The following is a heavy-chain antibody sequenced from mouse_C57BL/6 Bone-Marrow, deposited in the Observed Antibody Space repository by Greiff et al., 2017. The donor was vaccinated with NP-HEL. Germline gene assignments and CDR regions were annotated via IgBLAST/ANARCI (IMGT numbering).Heavy chain of an antibody. CDR1: GFTFSDYG. CDR3: ARITTVVALYAMDY. CDR2: ISSGSSTI. J-gene: IGHJ4*01. Sequence: EVQGVESGGGLVKPGGSLKLSCAASGFTFSDYGMHWVRQAPEKGLEWVAYISSGSSTIYYADTVKGRFTISRDNAKNTLFLQMTSLRSEDTAMYYCARITTVVALYAMDYWGQGTSVTVSS. D-gene: IGHD1-1*01. V-gene: IGHV5-17*01.